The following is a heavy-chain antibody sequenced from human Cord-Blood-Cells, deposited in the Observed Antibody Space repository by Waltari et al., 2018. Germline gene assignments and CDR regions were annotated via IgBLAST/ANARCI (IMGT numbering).Heavy chain of an antibody. CDR1: GYTFTGYY. V-gene: IGHV1-2*04. J-gene: IGHJ5*02. D-gene: IGHD4-17*01. CDR2: INPNSGGT. CDR3: ARGLVQTTVTTWFDP. Sequence: QVQLVQSGAEVKKPGASVKVSCKASGYTFTGYYMHWVRPAPGQGLEWMGWINPNSGGTNYAQKVQGWVTMTRDTSISTAYMELSRLRSDDTAVYYCARGLVQTTVTTWFDPWGQGTLVTVSS.